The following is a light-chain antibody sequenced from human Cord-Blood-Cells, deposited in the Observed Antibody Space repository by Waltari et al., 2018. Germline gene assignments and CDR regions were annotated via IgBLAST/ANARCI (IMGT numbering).Light chain of an antibody. V-gene: IGLV2-8*01. CDR3: SSYAGSNNLV. CDR2: EVS. CDR1: SSDVGAYNY. Sequence: QSALTQPPSASGSPRQSVTISRTGTSSDVGAYNYVSWYQQHPGKPPKLMIYEVSQRPSGGPDRFSGSKSGNTASLTVSGLQAEDEADYYCSSYAGSNNLVFGGGTKLTVL. J-gene: IGLJ2*01.